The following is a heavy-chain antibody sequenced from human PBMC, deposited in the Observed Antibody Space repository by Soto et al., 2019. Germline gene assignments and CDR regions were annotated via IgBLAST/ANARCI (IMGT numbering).Heavy chain of an antibody. CDR3: ARATGTMVWGVPGRYFDY. CDR1: GYTFTSYY. Sequence: ASVKVSCKASGYTFTSYYMHWVRQAPGQGLEWMGIINPSGGSTSYAQKFQGRVTMTRDTSTSTVYMELSSLRSEDTAVYYCARATGTMVWGVPGRYFDYWGQGTLVTVSS. CDR2: INPSGGST. J-gene: IGHJ4*02. V-gene: IGHV1-46*01. D-gene: IGHD3-10*01.